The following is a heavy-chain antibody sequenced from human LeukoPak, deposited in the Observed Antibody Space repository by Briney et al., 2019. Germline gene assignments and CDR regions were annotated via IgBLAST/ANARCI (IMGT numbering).Heavy chain of an antibody. D-gene: IGHD7-27*01. CDR2: IHPSGST. CDR1: GGSISSGGYY. Sequence: SETLSLTCTVSGGSISSGGYYLTWIRRPPGKGLEWIGEIHPSGSTNYNPSFGSRLSISADTSKNQFFLKLNSVTAADTAVYYCSRGEDASKVGNYWGQGTLVTVSS. V-gene: IGHV4-39*07. CDR3: SRGEDASKVGNY. J-gene: IGHJ4*02.